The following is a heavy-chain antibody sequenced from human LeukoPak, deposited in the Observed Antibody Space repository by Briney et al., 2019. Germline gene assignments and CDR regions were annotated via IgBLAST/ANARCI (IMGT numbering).Heavy chain of an antibody. CDR3: AKVVVVSLGWDYFDY. D-gene: IGHD2-21*01. V-gene: IGHV3-30*18. J-gene: IGHJ4*02. CDR2: ISYDGSNK. CDR1: GFTFSSYG. Sequence: GGSLRLSCAASGFTFSSYGMHWVRQAPGKGLEWVAVISYDGSNKYYADSVKGRFTISRDNSKNTLYLQMNSLRAEDTAVYYCAKVVVVSLGWDYFDYWGQGTLVTVSS.